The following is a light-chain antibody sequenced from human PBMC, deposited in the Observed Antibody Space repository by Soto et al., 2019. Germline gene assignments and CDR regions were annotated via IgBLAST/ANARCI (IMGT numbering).Light chain of an antibody. CDR1: QSVSSSY. CDR2: GAS. Sequence: EIVLTQSPATLSLSPGERATLSCRASQSVSSSYLAWYQQKPGQAPRLLIYGASSRATGIPDTFSGRGSGTDFTLTISILEPEDLAVYYCQQYGSSPLTFGPGTRLEIK. J-gene: IGKJ5*01. V-gene: IGKV3-20*01. CDR3: QQYGSSPLT.